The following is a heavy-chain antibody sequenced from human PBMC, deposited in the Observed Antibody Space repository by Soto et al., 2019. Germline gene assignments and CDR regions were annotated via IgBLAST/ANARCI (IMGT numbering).Heavy chain of an antibody. CDR3: AHRRGGYNWDDAHFDY. Sequence: QITLKESGPTLVKPTQTLTLTCSFSGFSLSTTGVGVGWIRQPPGKALEWLGFAYWDDDNRYSPSLKSRLTITKATSGTQVVLTMTNMDPVDTATYFCAHRRGGYNWDDAHFDYWGQGTLVTVSS. CDR1: GFSLSTTGVG. V-gene: IGHV2-5*02. CDR2: AYWDDDN. D-gene: IGHD1-20*01. J-gene: IGHJ4*02.